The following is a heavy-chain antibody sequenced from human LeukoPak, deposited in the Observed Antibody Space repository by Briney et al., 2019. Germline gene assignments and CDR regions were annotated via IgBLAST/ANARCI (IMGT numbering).Heavy chain of an antibody. V-gene: IGHV1-2*02. CDR2: INPNSGGT. Sequence: ASVKVSCKASGYTFTGYYMHWVRQAPGQGLEWMGWINPNSGGTNYAQKFQGRVTMTRDTSISTASMELSSLKPDDTAVYYCARLEGTGYRGGWLDPWGQGTLVTVSS. CDR1: GYTFTGYY. J-gene: IGHJ5*02. CDR3: ARLEGTGYRGGWLDP. D-gene: IGHD3/OR15-3a*01.